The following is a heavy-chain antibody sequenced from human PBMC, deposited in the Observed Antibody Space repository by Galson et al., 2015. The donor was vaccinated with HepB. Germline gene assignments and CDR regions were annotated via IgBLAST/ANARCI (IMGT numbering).Heavy chain of an antibody. J-gene: IGHJ4*02. Sequence: SLRLSCAASGFTFSGYSMNWVRQAPGKGLEWASSISSSSSYIYYADSVKGRFTISRDNAKNSLYLQMNSLRAEDTAVYYCARDWTTVTISGPTQNETDYWGQGTLVTVSS. CDR2: ISSSSSYI. D-gene: IGHD4-17*01. CDR1: GFTFSGYS. CDR3: ARDWTTVTISGPTQNETDY. V-gene: IGHV3-21*01.